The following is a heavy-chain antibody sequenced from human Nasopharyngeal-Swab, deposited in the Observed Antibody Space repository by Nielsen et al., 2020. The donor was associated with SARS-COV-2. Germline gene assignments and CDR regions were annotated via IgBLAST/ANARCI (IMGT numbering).Heavy chain of an antibody. Sequence: GGSLRLSCAASGFTLSIYAMTWVRQAPGKGLEWVSTISGSGDTTYYADSVKGRFTIPRDNSKNTLYLQMNSLRAEDTAVYYCARDGLDYDFWSAYFMDVWGQGTTVTVSS. CDR3: ARDGLDYDFWSAYFMDV. CDR1: GFTLSIYA. D-gene: IGHD3-3*01. CDR2: ISGSGDTT. V-gene: IGHV3-23*01. J-gene: IGHJ6*02.